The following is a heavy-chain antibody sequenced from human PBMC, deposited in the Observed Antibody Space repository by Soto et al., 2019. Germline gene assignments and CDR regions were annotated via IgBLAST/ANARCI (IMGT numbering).Heavy chain of an antibody. Sequence: EVQLVESGGGLVQPGGSLRLSCAASGFTFSSYSMNWVHQAPGKGLEWVSYISSSSSTIYYADSVKGRFTISRDNAKNSLYLQMNSLRDEDTAVYYCARYLRVRGVQMPDYYYYGMDVWGQGTTVTVSS. D-gene: IGHD3-10*01. J-gene: IGHJ6*02. CDR3: ARYLRVRGVQMPDYYYYGMDV. V-gene: IGHV3-48*02. CDR2: ISSSSSTI. CDR1: GFTFSSYS.